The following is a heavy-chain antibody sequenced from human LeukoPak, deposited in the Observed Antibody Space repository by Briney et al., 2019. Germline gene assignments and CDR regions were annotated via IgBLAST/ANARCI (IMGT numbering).Heavy chain of an antibody. CDR1: GFTFSRYW. D-gene: IGHD1-26*01. Sequence: PGGSLRLSCAASGFTFSRYWMTWVRQAPGTGLELVANIKEDGSEKYYVDSVKGRFTISRDNAKISLYLQMNSLRAEDTAVYHCVYGGSYYVAWGQGTLVTVSS. CDR3: VYGGSYYVA. V-gene: IGHV3-7*01. J-gene: IGHJ5*02. CDR2: IKEDGSEK.